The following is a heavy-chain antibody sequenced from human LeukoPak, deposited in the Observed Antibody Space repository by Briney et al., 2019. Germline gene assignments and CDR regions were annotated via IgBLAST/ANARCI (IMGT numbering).Heavy chain of an antibody. CDR1: GGSIRSDIFY. CDR2: IYYTGSS. V-gene: IGHV4-39*01. CDR3: AREEKYYNNPGGAFDI. J-gene: IGHJ3*02. D-gene: IGHD4-11*01. Sequence: PSETLSLTCTVSGGSIRSDIFYWGWIRQPPGKRLEWFGSIYYTGSSYYNPSLSSRVTMSVDTSKNQFSLELTSVTAADSAVYYCAREEKYYNNPGGAFDIWGPGTTVTVSS.